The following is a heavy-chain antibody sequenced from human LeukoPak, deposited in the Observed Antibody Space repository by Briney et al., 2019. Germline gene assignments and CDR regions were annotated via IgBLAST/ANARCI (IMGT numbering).Heavy chain of an antibody. CDR3: ARIVGDSSGYYLFDY. Sequence: SETLSLTCAVYGGSFSGYYWSWIRQPPGKGLEWIGSIYHSGSTYYNPSLKSRVTISVDTSKSQFSLKLSSVTAADTAVYYCARIVGDSSGYYLFDYWGQGTLVTVSS. V-gene: IGHV4-34*01. CDR1: GGSFSGYY. CDR2: IYHSGST. J-gene: IGHJ4*02. D-gene: IGHD3-22*01.